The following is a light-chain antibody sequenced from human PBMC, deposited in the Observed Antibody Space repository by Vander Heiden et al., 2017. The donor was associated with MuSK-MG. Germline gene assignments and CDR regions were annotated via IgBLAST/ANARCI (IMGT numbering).Light chain of an antibody. CDR1: QSVDRW. CDR3: LQDSVYSWA. J-gene: IGKJ1*01. V-gene: IGKV1-5*03. Sequence: DIQMIQSPSTLSASLGDRITITCRATQSVDRWLAWYQQKPGKAPKLLIYRASILESGVPSRFSGSGSETEFTLTISNLQPDDFATYYCLQDSVYSWAFGQGTLLDIK. CDR2: RAS.